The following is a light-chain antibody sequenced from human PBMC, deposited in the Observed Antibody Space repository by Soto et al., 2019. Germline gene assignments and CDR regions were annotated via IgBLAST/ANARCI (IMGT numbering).Light chain of an antibody. CDR2: LGS. Sequence: DIVMTQSTLSRPVTRGEPDSISCISCQILLNSNGYNYLDWYLQKPGQSPQLLIYLGSNRASGVPDLFSGSRSGTDFTLKISRVEAEDVGVYHCMQALTAPPTFGQGTKVDIK. J-gene: IGKJ1*01. CDR3: MQALTAPPT. V-gene: IGKV2-28*01. CDR1: QILLNSNGYNY.